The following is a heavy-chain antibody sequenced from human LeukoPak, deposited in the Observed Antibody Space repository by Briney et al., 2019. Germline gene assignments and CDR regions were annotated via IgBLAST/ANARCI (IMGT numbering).Heavy chain of an antibody. V-gene: IGHV5-51*01. D-gene: IGHD3-10*01. Sequence: GESLKISCQASGYSFTSSWIGWARQMPGKGLEWMAIINPGDSDTRYSPSFQGQVTISADKSISTVYLQWGSLNASDTAMYYCARQPGAGWFDPWGQGTLVTVSS. CDR3: ARQPGAGWFDP. CDR1: GYSFTSSW. J-gene: IGHJ5*02. CDR2: INPGDSDT.